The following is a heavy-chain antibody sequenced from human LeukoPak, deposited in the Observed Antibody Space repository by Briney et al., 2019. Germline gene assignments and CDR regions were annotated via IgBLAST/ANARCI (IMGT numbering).Heavy chain of an antibody. CDR3: VRNMVRGVVYFDS. D-gene: IGHD3-10*01. Sequence: GGSLRLSCAASGFTVSSNYMSWVRQAPGKGLEWVSVIYSGGSTYYADSVKGRFTISRDNSKNTLYLQMNSLRAEDTAVYYCVRNMVRGVVYFDSWGQGALVTVSS. V-gene: IGHV3-53*01. CDR2: IYSGGST. J-gene: IGHJ4*02. CDR1: GFTVSSNY.